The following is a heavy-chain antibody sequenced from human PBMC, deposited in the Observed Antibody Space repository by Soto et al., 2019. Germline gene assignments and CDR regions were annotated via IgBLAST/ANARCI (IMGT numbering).Heavy chain of an antibody. J-gene: IGHJ6*02. Sequence: QVQLVQSGAEVKKPGSSVKVSCKASGGTFRSYSISWVRQAPGQGLEWMGGIIPIFDITNYAQKFQGRVTITAYESTSTAYMELSNLGSDDTAVYYCARPDEGGYSSNHHYYYALDVCGQGTTVTV. CDR3: ARPDEGGYSSNHHYYYALDV. D-gene: IGHD3-22*01. CDR1: GGTFRSYS. CDR2: IIPIFDIT. V-gene: IGHV1-69*01.